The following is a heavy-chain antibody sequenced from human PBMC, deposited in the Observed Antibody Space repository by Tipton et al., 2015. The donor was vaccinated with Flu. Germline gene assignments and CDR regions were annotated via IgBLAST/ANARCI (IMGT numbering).Heavy chain of an antibody. V-gene: IGHV3-43D*03. Sequence: QLVQSGGGVVQPGGSLRLSCAASGLTFEGYAMHWVRQAPGKGLEWVSVISWVGGSSFYADSVRGRFTVSRDNSENSLFLQMSSLRAEDTALYYCATGVAWQGEGYYGMDVWGQGTTVTVSS. CDR2: ISWVGGSS. CDR3: ATGVAWQGEGYYGMDV. J-gene: IGHJ6*02. D-gene: IGHD2-15*01. CDR1: GLTFEGYA.